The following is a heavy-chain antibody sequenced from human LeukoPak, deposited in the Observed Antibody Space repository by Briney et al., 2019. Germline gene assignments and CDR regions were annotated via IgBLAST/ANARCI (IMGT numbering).Heavy chain of an antibody. D-gene: IGHD5-24*01. CDR2: INHSGST. J-gene: IGHJ4*02. CDR1: GGSFSGDY. CDR3: ARVDGDGYNIPDY. Sequence: PSETLSLTCTVSGGSFSGDYWSWIRQPPGKGLEWIGEINHSGSTNYNPSLKSRVTISVDTSKNQFSLKLSSVTAADTAVYYCARVDGDGYNIPDYWGQGTLVTVSS. V-gene: IGHV4-34*01.